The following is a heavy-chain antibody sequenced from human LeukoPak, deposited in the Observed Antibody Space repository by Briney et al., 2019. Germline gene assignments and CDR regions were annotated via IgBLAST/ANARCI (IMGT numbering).Heavy chain of an antibody. J-gene: IGHJ4*02. CDR3: ARGTMIVVATEFDY. V-gene: IGHV1-2*02. CDR2: INPNSGGT. D-gene: IGHD3-22*01. CDR1: GYTFTGYY. Sequence: ASVKVSCKASGYTFTGYYMHWVRQAPGQGLEWMGWINPNSGGTNYAQKFQGRVTMTRDTSISTAYMELSRLRSDGTAVYYCARGTMIVVATEFDYWGQGTLVTVSS.